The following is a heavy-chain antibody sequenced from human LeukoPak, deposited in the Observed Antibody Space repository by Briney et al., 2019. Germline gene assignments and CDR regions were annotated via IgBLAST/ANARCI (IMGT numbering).Heavy chain of an antibody. V-gene: IGHV4-39*07. Sequence: SETLSLTCTVSGGSISSSSYYWGWIRQPPGKGLEWIGSIYYSGSTNYNPSLKSRVTISVDTSKNQFSLKLSSVTAADTAVYYCARVLHDYGDYGYFDLWGRGTLVTVSS. CDR1: GGSISSSSYY. CDR2: IYYSGST. J-gene: IGHJ2*01. D-gene: IGHD4-17*01. CDR3: ARVLHDYGDYGYFDL.